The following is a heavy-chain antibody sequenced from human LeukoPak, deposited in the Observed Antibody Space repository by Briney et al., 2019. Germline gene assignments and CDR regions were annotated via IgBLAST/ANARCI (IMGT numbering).Heavy chain of an antibody. J-gene: IGHJ4*02. CDR2: ISYDGSNK. CDR3: ARGRGGTTTPYYFDS. Sequence: PGGSLRLSCAASGFTFSSYAMHWVRQTPGKGLEWVAVISYDGSNKFDADSVKGRFTISRDNSKTTLYLEMKSLRAEDTGVYFCARGRGGTTTPYYFDSWGRGALVTVSS. CDR1: GFTFSSYA. V-gene: IGHV3-30*04. D-gene: IGHD1-26*01.